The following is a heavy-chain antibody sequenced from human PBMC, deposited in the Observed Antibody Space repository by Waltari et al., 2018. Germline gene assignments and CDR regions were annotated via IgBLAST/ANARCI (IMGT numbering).Heavy chain of an antibody. CDR1: GYTFTDYY. Sequence: EVQLVQSGAEVKKPGATVKIACKVSGYTFTDYYMHRVQQAPGKGIEWMGLVDPEDGETIYAEKFQGRVTITADTSTDTAYMELSSLRSEDTAVYYCATVGGITIFGVAGKYGMDVWGQGTTVTVSS. CDR2: VDPEDGET. J-gene: IGHJ6*02. V-gene: IGHV1-69-2*01. CDR3: ATVGGITIFGVAGKYGMDV. D-gene: IGHD3-3*01.